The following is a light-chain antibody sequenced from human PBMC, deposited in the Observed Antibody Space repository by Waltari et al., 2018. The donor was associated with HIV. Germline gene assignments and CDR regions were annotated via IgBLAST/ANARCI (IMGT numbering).Light chain of an antibody. Sequence: SYELTQPPSVSVSPGQTASITCSGDTLGDKYVPWYQEKPGQSPVLVIYQDTKRPSGIPERFSGSNSGNTATLTISGTQAMDEADYYCQAWDSSTACVVFGGGTKLTVL. CDR1: TLGDKY. CDR3: QAWDSSTACVV. J-gene: IGLJ2*01. V-gene: IGLV3-1*01. CDR2: QDT.